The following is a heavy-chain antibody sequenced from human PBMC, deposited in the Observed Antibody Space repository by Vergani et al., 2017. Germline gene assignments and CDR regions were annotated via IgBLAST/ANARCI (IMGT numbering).Heavy chain of an antibody. CDR1: GFTFSTCA. J-gene: IGHJ6*03. D-gene: IGHD6-13*01. V-gene: IGHV3-23*01. CDR3: AKEGFSSSWYPNYYYMYV. Sequence: EVQLLESGGGLVQPGGSLRLSCAASGFTFSTCAMNWVRQAPGKGLEWVATISGAGGNTYYADSVKGRFTISRDNSKNTLYMQMNSLRAEDTAVYYCAKEGFSSSWYPNYYYMYVWGKGTTVTVAS. CDR2: ISGAGGNT.